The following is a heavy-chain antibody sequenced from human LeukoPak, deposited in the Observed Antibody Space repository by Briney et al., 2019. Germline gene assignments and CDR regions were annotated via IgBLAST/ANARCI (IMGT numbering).Heavy chain of an antibody. CDR1: RFTFSSYA. D-gene: IGHD4-17*01. CDR2: ISGSGGST. CDR3: AKDSSSLTTVTTSVDY. J-gene: IGHJ4*02. Sequence: PGGSLRLSCAASRFTFSSYAMSWVRQAPGKGLEWVSAISGSGGSTYYADSVKGRFTISRDNSKNTLYLQMNSLRAEDTAVYYCAKDSSSLTTVTTSVDYWGQGTLVTVSS. V-gene: IGHV3-23*01.